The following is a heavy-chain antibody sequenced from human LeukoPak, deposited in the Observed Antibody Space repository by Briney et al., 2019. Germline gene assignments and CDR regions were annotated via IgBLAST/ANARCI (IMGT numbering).Heavy chain of an antibody. J-gene: IGHJ4*02. CDR3: ARGGLVRSPRGYFDF. D-gene: IGHD1-26*01. CDR1: GDSVSSNTGG. CDR2: TYYRSKWYY. V-gene: IGHV6-1*01. Sequence: SQTLSLTCAISGDSVSSNTGGWNWIRQSPSRGLEWLGRTYYRSKWYYDYAVSVKSRISINPDTSKNQFSLQLNSVTPDDTTVYYCARGGLVRSPRGYFDFWGQGTLVTVSS.